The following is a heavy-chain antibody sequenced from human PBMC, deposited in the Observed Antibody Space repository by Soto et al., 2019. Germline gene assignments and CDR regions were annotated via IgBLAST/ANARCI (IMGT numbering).Heavy chain of an antibody. CDR2: IKQDGSEK. CDR1: GFSFRDYW. CDR3: ARARLDYDFWSGYDFDY. J-gene: IGHJ4*02. D-gene: IGHD3-3*01. Sequence: GGSLRLSCAASGFSFRDYWVTWVRQAPGKGLDWVANIKQDGSEKYYLDSLKGRFTISRDNAKNTVYLLMNSLRAEDTAVYYCARARLDYDFWSGYDFDYWGQGTLVTVSS. V-gene: IGHV3-7*01.